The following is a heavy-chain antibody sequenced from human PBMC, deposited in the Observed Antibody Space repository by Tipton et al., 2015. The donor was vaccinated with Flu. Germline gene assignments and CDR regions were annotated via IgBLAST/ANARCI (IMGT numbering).Heavy chain of an antibody. CDR1: GFTFSSYS. CDR2: ISSSSSYI. CDR3: ARDPTLGESYYGMDV. D-gene: IGHD3-10*01. J-gene: IGHJ6*02. V-gene: IGHV3-21*01. Sequence: SLRLSCAASGFTFSSYSMNWVRQAPGKGLEWVSSISSSSSYIYYADSVKGRFTISRDNAKNSLYLQMNSLRAEDTAVYYCARDPTLGESYYGMDVWGQGTTVTVSS.